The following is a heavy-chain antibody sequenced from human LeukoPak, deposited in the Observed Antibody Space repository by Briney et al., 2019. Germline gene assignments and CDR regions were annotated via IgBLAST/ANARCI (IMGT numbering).Heavy chain of an antibody. CDR1: GFTFSSYA. J-gene: IGHJ4*02. V-gene: IGHV3-64*01. Sequence: GGSLSLSCAASGFTFSSYAMHWVRQAPGKGLEYVSAISSNGGSTYYANSVKGRFTTSRDYSKTMLYLQMGSLRAEDMAVYYWARSEAKAIAAAAHFDYWGQGTLVTVSS. D-gene: IGHD6-13*01. CDR2: ISSNGGST. CDR3: ARSEAKAIAAAAHFDY.